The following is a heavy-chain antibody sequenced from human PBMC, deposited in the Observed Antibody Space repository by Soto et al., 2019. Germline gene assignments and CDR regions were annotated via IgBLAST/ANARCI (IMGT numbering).Heavy chain of an antibody. Sequence: GSLRLSCAGSGFTFGAYVMHWVRQAPGKGLEWVAHISYDGNNKYYADSVKGRFTISRDNFKNTLYLQMSSLRAEDTAVYYCARDPLVGATIRYYDYWGQGTLVTVSS. V-gene: IGHV3-30-3*01. J-gene: IGHJ4*02. CDR1: GFTFGAYV. CDR2: ISYDGNNK. D-gene: IGHD1-26*01. CDR3: ARDPLVGATIRYYDY.